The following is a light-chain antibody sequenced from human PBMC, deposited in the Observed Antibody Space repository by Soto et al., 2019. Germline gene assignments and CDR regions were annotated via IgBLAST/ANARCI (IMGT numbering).Light chain of an antibody. CDR1: SSDIGGYKH. J-gene: IGLJ1*01. CDR2: EVS. CDR3: SSYTTSSTQV. V-gene: IGLV2-14*01. Sequence: QSALTQPASVSGSPGQSITISCTGTSSDIGGYKHVSWYQQHPGKAPKLMIYEVSNRPSGVSNRFSGSKSGNTASLTISGLQAEDEADYYWSSYTTSSTQVFGTGTKLTVL.